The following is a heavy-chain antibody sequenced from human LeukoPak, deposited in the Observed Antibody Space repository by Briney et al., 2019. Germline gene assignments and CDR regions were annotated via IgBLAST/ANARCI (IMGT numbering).Heavy chain of an antibody. Sequence: SSETLSLTCAVYGASFNDYYWSWIRHSPTKGLERIGEVNPSGSAKYNPSLRSRVTISADKSKKQFFLRLSPVAAADSGVYYCARERASNNHDNWFVPWGQGTLVTVSS. CDR3: ARERASNNHDNWFVP. CDR1: GASFNDYY. J-gene: IGHJ5*02. CDR2: VNPSGSA. V-gene: IGHV4-34*01.